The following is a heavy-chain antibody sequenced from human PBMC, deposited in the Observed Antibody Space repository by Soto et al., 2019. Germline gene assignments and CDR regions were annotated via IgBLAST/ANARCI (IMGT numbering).Heavy chain of an antibody. D-gene: IGHD6-19*01. CDR2: IWYDGSNE. Sequence: ESGGGVVQPGRSLRLSCAASGFIFRNFGMHWVRQAPGKGLEWVAVIWYDGSNEYYADSVKGRFTISKDNSKNTLYLQMNSLRAEDTAVYYCARDDIPGIAVATYGMDVWGQGTTVTVSS. J-gene: IGHJ6*02. CDR3: ARDDIPGIAVATYGMDV. V-gene: IGHV3-33*01. CDR1: GFIFRNFG.